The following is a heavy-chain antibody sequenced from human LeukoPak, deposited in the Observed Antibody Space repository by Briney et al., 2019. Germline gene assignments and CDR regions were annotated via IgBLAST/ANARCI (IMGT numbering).Heavy chain of an antibody. J-gene: IGHJ5*02. CDR1: GYSISSGYY. CDR3: ARVLRLGELSTNP. Sequence: PSETLSLTCAVSGYSISSGYYWGWIRQPPGKGLEWIGGIYQSGSTYYNPSLKSRVTISVDTSKNQFSLKLSSVTAADTAVYYCARVLRLGELSTNPWGQGTLVTVSS. CDR2: IYQSGST. D-gene: IGHD3-16*02. V-gene: IGHV4-38-2*01.